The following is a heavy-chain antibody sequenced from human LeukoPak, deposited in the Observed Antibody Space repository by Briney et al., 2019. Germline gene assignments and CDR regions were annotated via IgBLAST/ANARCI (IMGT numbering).Heavy chain of an antibody. CDR2: ISSSGSTT. V-gene: IGHV3-48*04. CDR1: GFTVSSNY. D-gene: IGHD6-6*01. J-gene: IGHJ4*02. Sequence: PGGSLRLSCAASGFTVSSNYMNWVRQAPGKGLEWVSYISSSGSTTYYADSVKGRFTISRDNAKNSLYLQMNSLRGEDTAVYYCARELGSAVAARPLDYWGQGTLVTVSS. CDR3: ARELGSAVAARPLDY.